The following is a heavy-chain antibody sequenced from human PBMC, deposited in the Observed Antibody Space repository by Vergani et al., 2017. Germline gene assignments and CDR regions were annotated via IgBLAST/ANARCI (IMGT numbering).Heavy chain of an antibody. J-gene: IGHJ4*02. V-gene: IGHV3-30*03. CDR3: ETGDDFWSGYYTGKGY. CDR1: GFTFSSYG. D-gene: IGHD3-3*01. CDR2: ISYEGSNK. Sequence: QVQLVESGGGVVQPGRSLRLSCAASGFTFSSYGMHWVRQAPGKGLEWVAVISYEGSNKYYADSVKGRFTISRDNSKNTLYLQMNSLRAEDTAVYYCETGDDFWSGYYTGKGYWGQGTLVTVSS.